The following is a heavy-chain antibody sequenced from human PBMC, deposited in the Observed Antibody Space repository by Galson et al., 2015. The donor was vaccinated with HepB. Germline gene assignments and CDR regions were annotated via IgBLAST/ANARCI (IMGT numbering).Heavy chain of an antibody. D-gene: IGHD5-12*01. V-gene: IGHV3-30*18. CDR1: GFTFRNYG. Sequence: SLRLSCAASGFTFRNYGMHWVRQAPGKGLEWMAIISYDGSNKYYADSVKGRFIISRDNSKNTLYLQMNSLRVEDTAVYFCAKDPKKGTSINYYYYYMDVWGKGTTVTVSS. CDR3: AKDPKKGTSINYYYYYMDV. CDR2: ISYDGSNK. J-gene: IGHJ6*03.